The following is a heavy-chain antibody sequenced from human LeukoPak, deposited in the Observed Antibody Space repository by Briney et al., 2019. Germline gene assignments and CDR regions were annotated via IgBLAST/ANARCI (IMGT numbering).Heavy chain of an antibody. V-gene: IGHV7-4-1*02. CDR3: ARDNGEYGSESLSGDY. CDR2: ININTGNP. D-gene: IGHD3-10*01. Sequence: ASVKVSCKASGYTFTSYAMNWVRQAPGQGLEWMGWININTGNPTYAQGFTGRFVFSLDTSVSTAYLQISSLKAEDTAVYYCARDNGEYGSESLSGDYWGQGTLVTVSS. J-gene: IGHJ4*02. CDR1: GYTFTSYA.